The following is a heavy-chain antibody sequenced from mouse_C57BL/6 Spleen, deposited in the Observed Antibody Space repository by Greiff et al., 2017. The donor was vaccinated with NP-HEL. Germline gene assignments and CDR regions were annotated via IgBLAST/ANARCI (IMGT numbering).Heavy chain of an antibody. V-gene: IGHV5-9-1*02. J-gene: IGHJ2*01. CDR3: TRDRTPGVFDY. Sequence: EVKLVESGEGLVKPGGSLKLSCAASGFTFSSYAMSWVRQTPEKRLEWVAYISSGGDYIYYADTVKGRFTISRDNARNTLYLQMSSLKSEDTAMYYCTRDRTPGVFDYWGQGTTLTVSS. CDR2: ISSGGDYI. CDR1: GFTFSSYA.